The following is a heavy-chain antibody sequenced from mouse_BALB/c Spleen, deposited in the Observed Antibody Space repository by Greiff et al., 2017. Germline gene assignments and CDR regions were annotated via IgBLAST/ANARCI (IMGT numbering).Heavy chain of an antibody. D-gene: IGHD2-1*01. J-gene: IGHJ1*01. CDR1: GFTFSNYW. CDR2: IRLKSNNYAT. Sequence: EVKLQESGGGLVQPGGSMKLSCVASGFTFSNYWMNWVRQSPEKGLEWVAEIRLKSNNYATHYAESVKGRFTISRDDSKSSVYLQMNNLRAEDTGIYYCTRNGNYWYFDVWGAGTTVTVSS. CDR3: TRNGNYWYFDV. V-gene: IGHV6-6*02.